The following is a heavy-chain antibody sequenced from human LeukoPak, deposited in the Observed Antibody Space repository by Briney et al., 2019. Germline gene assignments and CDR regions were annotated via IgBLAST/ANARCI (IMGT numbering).Heavy chain of an antibody. CDR1: GLTLDGYA. CDR3: AKVEYDFWSGPYDY. V-gene: IGHV3-43*02. D-gene: IGHD3-3*01. Sequence: GGSLRFSCQAPGLTLDGYAMTWSRKAPGKVLDWASLISGDGGSTYYADSVKGRFTISRDDSKNSLYLQMNSLRTEDNALYYCAKVEYDFWSGPYDYWGQGTLVTVSS. CDR2: ISGDGGST. J-gene: IGHJ4*02.